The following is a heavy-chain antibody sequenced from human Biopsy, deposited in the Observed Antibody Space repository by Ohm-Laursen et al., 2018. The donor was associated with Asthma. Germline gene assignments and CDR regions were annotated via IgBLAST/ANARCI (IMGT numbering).Heavy chain of an antibody. CDR3: ARAVDYSHYYGIDV. V-gene: IGHV1-18*01. D-gene: IGHD3-10*01. CDR2: ISVYNGNT. CDR1: GYTFNSAG. J-gene: IGHJ6*02. Sequence: SVKVSCKPSGYTFNSAGITWVRQAPGQGLERMGWISVYNGNTKVAQKLQDRVTMITDTSTSTAYMELRSLRSDDTAAYFCARAVDYSHYYGIDVWGQGTTVTVS.